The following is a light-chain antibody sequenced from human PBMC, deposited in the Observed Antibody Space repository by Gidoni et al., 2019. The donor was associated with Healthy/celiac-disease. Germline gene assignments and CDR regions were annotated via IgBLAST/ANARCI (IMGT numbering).Light chain of an antibody. CDR1: QGISSY. CDR2: AAS. V-gene: IGKV1-9*01. CDR3: QQLNSYPPWT. J-gene: IGKJ1*01. Sequence: DIQLTQSPSSLSASVGDRVTITCRASQGISSYLAWYQQKPGKAPKLLIYAASTLQSGVPSRFSGSRSGTEFTLTISSLQPEDFATYYCQQLNSYPPWTFGQGTKVEIK.